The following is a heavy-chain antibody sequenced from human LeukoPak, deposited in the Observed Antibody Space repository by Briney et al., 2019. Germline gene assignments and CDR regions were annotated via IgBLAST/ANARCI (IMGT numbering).Heavy chain of an antibody. Sequence: GRSLRLSCAASGFTFSSYAMHWVRQAPGKGLEWVAVISYDGSNKYYADSVKGRFTISRDNSKNTLYLQMNSLRAEDTAVYYCARGSYYDFWAPFDYWGQGTLVTVSS. CDR3: ARGSYYDFWAPFDY. CDR1: GFTFSSYA. J-gene: IGHJ4*02. D-gene: IGHD3-3*01. V-gene: IGHV3-30-3*01. CDR2: ISYDGSNK.